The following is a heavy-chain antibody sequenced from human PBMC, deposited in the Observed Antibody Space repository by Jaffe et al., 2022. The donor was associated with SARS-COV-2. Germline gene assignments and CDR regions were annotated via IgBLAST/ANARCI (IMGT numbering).Heavy chain of an antibody. Sequence: EVQLLESGGGLVQPGGSLRLSCAASGFTFSSYAMSWVRQAPGKGLEWVSAISGSGGSTYYADSVKGRFTISRDNSKNTLYLQMNSLRAEDTAVYYCAKRMGGAVNSIAARAITLDYWGQGTLVTVSS. V-gene: IGHV3-23*01. J-gene: IGHJ4*02. CDR1: GFTFSSYA. CDR3: AKRMGGAVNSIAARAITLDY. CDR2: ISGSGGST. D-gene: IGHD6-6*01.